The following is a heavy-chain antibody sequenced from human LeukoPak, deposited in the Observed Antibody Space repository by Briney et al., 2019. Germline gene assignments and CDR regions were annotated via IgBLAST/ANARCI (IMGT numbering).Heavy chain of an antibody. D-gene: IGHD6-19*01. CDR2: IYPGDSDT. CDR1: GFSYTSYW. CDR3: ARSAVAGYYNWFDP. V-gene: IGHV5-51*01. Sequence: GESLKISCKGPGFSYTSYWIAWVRQMPGKGLEWIGIIYPGDSDTRYSPSFQGQVTISADKSISTAYLQWSSLKASDTAMYYCARSAVAGYYNWFDPWGLGTLVTVSS. J-gene: IGHJ5*02.